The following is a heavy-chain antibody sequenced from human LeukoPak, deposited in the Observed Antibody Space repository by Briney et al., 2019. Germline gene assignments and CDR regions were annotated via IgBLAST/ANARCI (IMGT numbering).Heavy chain of an antibody. J-gene: IGHJ4*02. D-gene: IGHD3-3*01. CDR1: GFTFSNYW. Sequence: GGSLRLSCAASGFTFSNYWMSWVRQGPGKGLEWVANIKQDGSEKYYVDSVKGRFSISRDDTKNSLYLQLNSLRAEDAAVYYCAREGLRFLEWSSYYFDYWGLGTLVTVSS. V-gene: IGHV3-7*01. CDR2: IKQDGSEK. CDR3: AREGLRFLEWSSYYFDY.